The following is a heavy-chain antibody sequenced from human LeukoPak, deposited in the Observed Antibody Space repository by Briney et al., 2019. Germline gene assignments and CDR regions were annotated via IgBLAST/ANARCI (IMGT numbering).Heavy chain of an antibody. CDR3: AKKGGSSIAARSWFDP. CDR1: GFIFKMFG. CDR2: ISASGDYT. V-gene: IGHV3-23*01. Sequence: GGSLRLSCGASGFIFKMFGMSWVRQAPGKGPEWVSGISASGDYTYYPDSMKGRFTISRDNSKNTLYLQMNSLRAEDTAVYYCAKKGGSSIAARSWFDPWGQGTLVTVSS. D-gene: IGHD6-6*01. J-gene: IGHJ5*02.